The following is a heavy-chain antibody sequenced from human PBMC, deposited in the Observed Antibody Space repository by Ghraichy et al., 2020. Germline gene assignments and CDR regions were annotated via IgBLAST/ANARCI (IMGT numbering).Heavy chain of an antibody. CDR1: GFTFNIYT. J-gene: IGHJ6*02. CDR3: ARRHWNDYADTYYDYGMAV. D-gene: IGHD4-17*01. V-gene: IGHV3-30-3*01. CDR2: ITYDGFNK. Sequence: GGSLRLSCAASGFTFNIYTMHWVRQAPGKGLDWVAVITYDGFNKHYADSVKGRFTISRDNSKNTLYLEMNSLRGDDTAVYYCARRHWNDYADTYYDYGMAVWGLGTTVTVSS.